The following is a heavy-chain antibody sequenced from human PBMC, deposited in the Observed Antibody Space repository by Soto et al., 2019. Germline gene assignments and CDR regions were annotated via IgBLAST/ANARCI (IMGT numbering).Heavy chain of an antibody. D-gene: IGHD5-12*01. CDR1: GGSISSGDQY. V-gene: IGHV4-30-4*01. CDR2: IYYNGTT. J-gene: IGHJ4*02. CDR3: PKDDSGYGCGYDC. Sequence: SETRSLTCVVSGGSISSGDQYWSWIRQPPGKGLEWIGFIYYNGTTYYKPPLETRVAMSIETSKNQFSLKLTSVTAADTAVYYCPKDDSGYGCGYDCWGQGTMVTVSS.